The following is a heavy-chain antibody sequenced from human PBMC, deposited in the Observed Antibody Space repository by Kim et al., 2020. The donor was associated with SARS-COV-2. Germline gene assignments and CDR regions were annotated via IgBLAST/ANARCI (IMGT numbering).Heavy chain of an antibody. J-gene: IGHJ4*02. Sequence: GYARNFRGRVTMPMDTSTSTVYMELSSLTSEDTAMYYCARGISMGVDFWGQGTLVTVSS. V-gene: IGHV1-8*01. D-gene: IGHD1-26*01. CDR3: ARGISMGVDF.